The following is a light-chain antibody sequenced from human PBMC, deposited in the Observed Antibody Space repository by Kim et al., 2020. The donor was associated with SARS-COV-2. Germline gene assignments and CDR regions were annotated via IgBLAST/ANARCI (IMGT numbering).Light chain of an antibody. CDR3: QSYDSSLSGWV. Sequence: RVHNSGTGGSSNIGAGYDVHWYQQLPGTAPKLLIYGNSNRPSGVPDRFSGSKSGTSASLAITGLQAEDEADYYCQSYDSSLSGWVFGGGTKLTVL. CDR1: SSNIGAGYD. J-gene: IGLJ3*02. CDR2: GNS. V-gene: IGLV1-40*01.